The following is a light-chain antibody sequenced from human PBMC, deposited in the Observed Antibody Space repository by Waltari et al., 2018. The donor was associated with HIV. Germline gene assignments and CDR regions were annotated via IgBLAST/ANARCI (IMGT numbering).Light chain of an antibody. CDR3: SSYTSSSTLPSYV. CDR1: SSDAGGYNY. Sequence: QSALTQPASVSGSPGQSIPISCTGTSSDAGGYNYASWHQQHPGKAPKLMIYEVSNRPSGVSNRFSGSKSGNTASLTISGLQAEDEADYYCSSYTSSSTLPSYVFGTGTKVTVL. J-gene: IGLJ1*01. CDR2: EVS. V-gene: IGLV2-14*01.